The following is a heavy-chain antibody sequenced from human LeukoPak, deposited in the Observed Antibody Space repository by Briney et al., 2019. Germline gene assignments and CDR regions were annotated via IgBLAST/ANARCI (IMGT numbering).Heavy chain of an antibody. Sequence: GGSLRLSCAASGLTFSGFWMHWVRQAPGQGLVWVSRINSDGSTTGYADSVKGRFTVSRDNAKNTLYLQMNSLRDEDTAVYYCVRDRGSPTLFEYWGQGAPVTVSS. CDR3: VRDRGSPTLFEY. CDR2: INSDGSTT. CDR1: GLTFSGFW. D-gene: IGHD2-15*01. V-gene: IGHV3-74*01. J-gene: IGHJ4*02.